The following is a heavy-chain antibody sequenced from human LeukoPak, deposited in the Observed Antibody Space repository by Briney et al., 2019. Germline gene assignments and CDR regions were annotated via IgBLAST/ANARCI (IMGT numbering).Heavy chain of an antibody. Sequence: ASVKVSFKASGYTFTGYYMHWVRQAPGQGLEWMGWINPNSGGTNYARKFQGRVTMTTSISTAYMDLSSLRSDDTAVYYCARWSSSWESFDYWGQGTLVTVSS. CDR3: ARWSSSWESFDY. D-gene: IGHD6-13*01. CDR1: GYTFTGYY. CDR2: INPNSGGT. V-gene: IGHV1-2*02. J-gene: IGHJ4*02.